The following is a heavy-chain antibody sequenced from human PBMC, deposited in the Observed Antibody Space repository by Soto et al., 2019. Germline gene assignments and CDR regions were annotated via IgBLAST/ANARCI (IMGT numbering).Heavy chain of an antibody. J-gene: IGHJ4*02. D-gene: IGHD6-19*01. V-gene: IGHV5-51*01. CDR1: GYSFTSYW. CDR2: IYPGDSDT. CDR3: ARRTYSSGWYDSFDY. Sequence: GESLKISCKGSGYSFTSYWIGWVRQMPGKGLEWMGIIYPGDSDTRYSPSFQGQVTISADKSISTAYLQWSSLKASDTAMYYCARRTYSSGWYDSFDYRGQGTLVTVSS.